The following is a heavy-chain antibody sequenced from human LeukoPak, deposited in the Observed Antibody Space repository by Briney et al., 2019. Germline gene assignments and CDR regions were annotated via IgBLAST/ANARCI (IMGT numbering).Heavy chain of an antibody. V-gene: IGHV1-46*01. Sequence: GESLKISCKGSGYPFSSYWIGWVRQAPGQGLEWMGIINPSGGSTSYAQKFQGRVTMTRDTSTSTVYMELSSLRSEDTAVYYCARDSAGPTDYWGQGTLVTVSS. CDR1: GYPFSSYW. CDR2: INPSGGST. J-gene: IGHJ4*02. CDR3: ARDSAGPTDY.